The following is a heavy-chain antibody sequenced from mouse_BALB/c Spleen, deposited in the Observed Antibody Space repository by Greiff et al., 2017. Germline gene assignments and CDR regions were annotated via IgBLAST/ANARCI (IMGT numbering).Heavy chain of an antibody. CDR2: INPDSSTI. CDR1: GFDFSRYW. CDR3: ARPEVRRGYWYFDV. V-gene: IGHV4-1*02. J-gene: IGHJ1*01. D-gene: IGHD2-14*01. Sequence: AASGFDFSRYWMSWVRQAPGKGLEWIGEINPDSSTINYTPSLKDKFIISRDNAKNTLYLQMSKVRSEDTALYYCARPEVRRGYWYFDVWGAGTTVTVSS.